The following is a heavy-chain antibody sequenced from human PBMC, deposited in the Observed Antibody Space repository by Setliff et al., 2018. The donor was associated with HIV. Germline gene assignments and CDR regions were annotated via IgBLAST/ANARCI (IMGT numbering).Heavy chain of an antibody. CDR3: ARVGSVPAAYYFDY. J-gene: IGHJ4*02. V-gene: IGHV4-4*02. CDR2: IYHSEST. D-gene: IGHD2-2*01. CDR1: GGSISSSNC. Sequence: PSETLSLTCAVSGGSISSSNCWSWVRQPPGKGLEWIGEIYHSESTNYNPSLKSRVTISVDKSKNQFSLKLSSVTAADTAVYYCARVGSVPAAYYFDYWGQGTLVTVSS.